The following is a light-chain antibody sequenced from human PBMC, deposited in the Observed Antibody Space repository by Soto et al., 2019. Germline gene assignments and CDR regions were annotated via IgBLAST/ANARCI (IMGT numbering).Light chain of an antibody. V-gene: IGKV1-9*01. J-gene: IGKJ5*01. CDR3: QQSCSTPIT. CDR2: SAS. CDR1: LDIGSN. Sequence: DIQLTQSPSFLSASVGDRVTVTCRASLDIGSNLAWYQRKPGKAPNLLIYSASTLQTDVPSRFSGSGSGAEFTLTIDSLQPEDFATYYCQQSCSTPITFGQGTRLEIK.